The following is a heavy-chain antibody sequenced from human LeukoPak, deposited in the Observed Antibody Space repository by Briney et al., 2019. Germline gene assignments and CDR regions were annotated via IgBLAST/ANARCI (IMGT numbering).Heavy chain of an antibody. CDR3: ARDRRIAAATNWFGP. Sequence: SETLSLTCAVYGGSFSGYYWSWIRQPPGKGLEWIGEINHSGSTNYNPSLKSRVTISVDTSKNQFSLKLSSVTAADTAVYYCARDRRIAAATNWFGPWGQGTLVTVSS. J-gene: IGHJ5*02. D-gene: IGHD6-13*01. CDR1: GGSFSGYY. V-gene: IGHV4-34*01. CDR2: INHSGST.